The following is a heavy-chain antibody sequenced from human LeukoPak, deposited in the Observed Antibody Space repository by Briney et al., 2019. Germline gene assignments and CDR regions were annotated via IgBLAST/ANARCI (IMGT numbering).Heavy chain of an antibody. CDR1: GFTFSNAW. D-gene: IGHD6-19*01. V-gene: IGHV3-15*01. CDR3: TTVTSQWLVYYFDY. J-gene: IGHJ4*02. CDR2: IKSKTDGGTT. Sequence: GGSLRLSCAASGFTFSNAWMSWVRQAPGKGLEWVGRIKSKTDGGTTDYAALVKGRFTISRDDSKNTLYLQMNSLKTEDTAVYYCTTVTSQWLVYYFDYWGQGTLVTVSS.